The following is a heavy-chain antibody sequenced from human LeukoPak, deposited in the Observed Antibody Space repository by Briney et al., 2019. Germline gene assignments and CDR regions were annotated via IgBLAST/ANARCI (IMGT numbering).Heavy chain of an antibody. CDR3: TREGRFKAQHLFDY. Sequence: QPGGSLRLSCAASDFPFIGYTMHWVRQAPGKGLEWVAGIPYDGSQSSYADSVKGRFSISRDNSKSALYLQLSSLRPEDTAVYYCTREGRFKAQHLFDYWGQGTMVTVSS. J-gene: IGHJ4*02. V-gene: IGHV3-30*04. CDR2: IPYDGSQS. D-gene: IGHD2-2*01. CDR1: DFPFIGYT.